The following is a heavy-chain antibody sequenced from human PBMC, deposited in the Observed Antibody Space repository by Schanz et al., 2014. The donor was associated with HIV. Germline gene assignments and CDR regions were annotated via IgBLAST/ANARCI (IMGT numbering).Heavy chain of an antibody. CDR3: AKDKQGGNIDY. CDR2: IWYDGSNK. Sequence: VQLVESGGGVVRPGGSLRLSCAASGFTFSSYAMSWVRQAPGKGLEWVAVIWYDGSNKYYADSVKGRFTISRDNSYNTLYLQMNSLRAEDTAVYFCAKDKQGGNIDYWGQGTLVTVSS. CDR1: GFTFSSYA. J-gene: IGHJ4*02. D-gene: IGHD5-18*01. V-gene: IGHV3-30*02.